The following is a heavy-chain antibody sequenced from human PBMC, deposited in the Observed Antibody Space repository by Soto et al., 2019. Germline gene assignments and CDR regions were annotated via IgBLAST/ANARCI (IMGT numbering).Heavy chain of an antibody. CDR3: AIAGHSSSTAGANRFDP. D-gene: IGHD6-6*01. CDR1: GGSISSSGGYY. Sequence: SETLSLTCTVSGGSISSSGGYYWSWIRQHPGTGLEWIGYIYYSGSTYFNPSLKSRLTISVDTSKNQFSLQLSSVTAADTAVYYCAIAGHSSSTAGANRFDPRGQGTLVTVSS. V-gene: IGHV4-31*03. J-gene: IGHJ5*02. CDR2: IYYSGST.